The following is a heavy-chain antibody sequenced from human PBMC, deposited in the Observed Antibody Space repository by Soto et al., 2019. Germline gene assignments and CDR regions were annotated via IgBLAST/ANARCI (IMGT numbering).Heavy chain of an antibody. D-gene: IGHD4-17*01. J-gene: IGHJ4*02. CDR3: ARRLATTVSALGY. CDR1: GLTFTSSS. CDR2: ISENGDRQ. Sequence: QVQVVQSGGGVVQAGNSLRLSCTASGLTFTSSSFHWVRQAPGKGLEWVAVISENGDRQYSTESVRGRFLISRDSSKNTVYLQMNSLRPEDTGVYFCARRLATTVSALGYWGQGALVTVSS. V-gene: IGHV3-30-3*01.